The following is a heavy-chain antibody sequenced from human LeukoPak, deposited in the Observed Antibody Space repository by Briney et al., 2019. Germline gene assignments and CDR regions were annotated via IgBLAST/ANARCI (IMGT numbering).Heavy chain of an antibody. CDR3: ARESEQLETVYFQH. D-gene: IGHD6-13*01. V-gene: IGHV1-18*01. Sequence: ASVKVSCKASGYTFTSYGINWVRQAPGLGLEWMGWISDYNGETNYAQKFQGRVTMTTDTSTSTAYMELRSPRSDDTAVYYCARESEQLETVYFQHWGQGTLVTVSS. J-gene: IGHJ1*01. CDR2: ISDYNGET. CDR1: GYTFTSYG.